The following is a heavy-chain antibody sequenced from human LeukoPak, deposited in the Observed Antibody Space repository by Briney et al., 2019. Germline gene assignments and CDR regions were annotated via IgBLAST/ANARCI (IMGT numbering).Heavy chain of an antibody. J-gene: IGHJ4*02. CDR3: AREPWGMAKTPQDY. CDR2: ISGSGGST. CDR1: GFTFSSYA. D-gene: IGHD5-24*01. V-gene: IGHV3-23*01. Sequence: SGGSLRLSCAASGFTFSSYAMSWVRQAPGKGLEWVSAISGSGGSTYYADSVKGRFTISRDNSKNTLYLQMNSLRAEDTAVYYCAREPWGMAKTPQDYWGQGTLVTVSS.